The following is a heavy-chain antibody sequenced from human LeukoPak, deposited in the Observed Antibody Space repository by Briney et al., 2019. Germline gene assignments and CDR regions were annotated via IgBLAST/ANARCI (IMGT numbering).Heavy chain of an antibody. CDR2: IRYDGSKN. Sequence: GGSLRLSCAASGFTVSSNYMSWVRQAPGKGLEWVAFIRYDGSKNYYADSVKGRFTISRDNSKNTLYLQMNSLRAEDTAVYYCAKDRSAAAGTAAGTGGLGHWGQGTLVTVSS. CDR3: AKDRSAAAGTAAGTGGLGH. V-gene: IGHV3-30*02. D-gene: IGHD6-13*01. CDR1: GFTVSSNY. J-gene: IGHJ4*02.